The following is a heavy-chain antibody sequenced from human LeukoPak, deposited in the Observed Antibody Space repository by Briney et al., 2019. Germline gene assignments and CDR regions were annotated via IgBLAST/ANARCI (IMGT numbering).Heavy chain of an antibody. Sequence: GASVKVSCKASGFMFTKYDINWVRQASGQRLEWMGWMNPNTGSTGYAQTFQGRVTMTRDTSTSTVYMELRSLRSEDTAIYYCAKLATSDTGETYWGQGTLVTVSS. V-gene: IGHV1-8*01. CDR1: GFMFTKYD. J-gene: IGHJ4*02. CDR3: AKLATSDTGETY. D-gene: IGHD3-16*01. CDR2: MNPNTGST.